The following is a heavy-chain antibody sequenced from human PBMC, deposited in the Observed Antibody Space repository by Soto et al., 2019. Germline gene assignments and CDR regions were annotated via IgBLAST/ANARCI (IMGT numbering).Heavy chain of an antibody. V-gene: IGHV1-3*01. CDR2: INAVNGKT. CDR3: ARMGYSSGWYSEFDI. J-gene: IGHJ3*02. CDR1: GYTFTSYA. D-gene: IGHD6-19*01. Sequence: ASVKVSCKASGYTFTSYAMHWVRQAPGQRLEWMGWINAVNGKTKYSQKFQGRVTITTDTSTSTAYMELSSLRSEDTAVYYCARMGYSSGWYSEFDIWGQGTMVTVSS.